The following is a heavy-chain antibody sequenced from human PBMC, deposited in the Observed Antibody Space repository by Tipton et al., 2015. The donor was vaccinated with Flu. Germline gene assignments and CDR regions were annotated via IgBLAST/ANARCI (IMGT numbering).Heavy chain of an antibody. CDR1: GGSFSGYY. Sequence: TLSLTCAVYGGSFSGYYWSWIRQPPGKGLEWIGEINHSGSTNYNPSLKSRVTISVDTSKNQFSLKLSSVTAADTAVYYCADSIAVAGTSQPAFDYWGQGTLVTVSS. D-gene: IGHD6-19*01. J-gene: IGHJ4*02. CDR3: ADSIAVAGTSQPAFDY. CDR2: INHSGST. V-gene: IGHV4-34*01.